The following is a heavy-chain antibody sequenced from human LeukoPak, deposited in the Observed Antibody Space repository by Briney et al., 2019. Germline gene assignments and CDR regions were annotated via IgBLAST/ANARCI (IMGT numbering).Heavy chain of an antibody. CDR1: GGSFSGYY. CDR3: TTDWAIVVVIGRPLQDAFDI. D-gene: IGHD3-22*01. J-gene: IGHJ3*02. Sequence: ETLSLTCAVYGGSFSGYYWSWVRQAPGKGLEWVGRIKSKTDGGTTDYAAPVKGRFTISRDDSKNTLYLQMNSLKTEDTAVYYCTTDWAIVVVIGRPLQDAFDIWGQGTMVTVSS. CDR2: IKSKTDGGTT. V-gene: IGHV3-15*01.